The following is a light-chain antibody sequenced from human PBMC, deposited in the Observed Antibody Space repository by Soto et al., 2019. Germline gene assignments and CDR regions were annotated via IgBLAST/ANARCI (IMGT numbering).Light chain of an antibody. V-gene: IGKV1-39*01. CDR2: AAS. CDR3: HQSFTTLWT. CDR1: QSISTY. Sequence: DIQMTQSPSSLSASVGDRVTITCRASQSISTYLNWYQQKPGKAPKLLIYAASTLQSGVPSRFSGSGSGTDFILTITSLQPEDFATYYCHQSFTTLWTFGQGTKVEIK. J-gene: IGKJ1*01.